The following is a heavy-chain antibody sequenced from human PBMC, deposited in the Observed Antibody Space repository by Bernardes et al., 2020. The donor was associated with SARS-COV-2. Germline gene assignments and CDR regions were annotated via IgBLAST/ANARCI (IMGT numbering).Heavy chain of an antibody. CDR3: AHTGALVQGVIIRGNWFDP. J-gene: IGHJ5*02. CDR2: IYWDDDK. CDR1: GFSLSTSGVG. D-gene: IGHD3-10*01. V-gene: IGHV2-5*02. Sequence: GPTLVKPTQTLTLACTFSGFSLSTSGVGVGWIRQPPGKALEWLALIYWDDDKRYSPSLKRRLTITKDTSKNHVVLTMTNMDPVDTATYYCAHTGALVQGVIIRGNWFDPWGQGTLVTVSS.